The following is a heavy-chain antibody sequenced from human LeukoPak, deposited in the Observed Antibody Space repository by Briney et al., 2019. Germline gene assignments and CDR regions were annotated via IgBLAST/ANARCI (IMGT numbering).Heavy chain of an antibody. Sequence: SETLSLTCNVSGGSINNYYWSWLRQPPGKGLEWIGYIYFTGGTNYNPSLKSRVTMSIDTSKNQFSLKLNSVAAADTAFYYCARGGGLFDYWGQGSLVTVSS. CDR1: GGSINNYY. V-gene: IGHV4-59*01. CDR2: IYFTGGT. CDR3: ARGGGLFDY. D-gene: IGHD3-10*01. J-gene: IGHJ4*02.